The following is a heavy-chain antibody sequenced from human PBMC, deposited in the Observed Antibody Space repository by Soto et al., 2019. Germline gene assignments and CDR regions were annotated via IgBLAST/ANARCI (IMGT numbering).Heavy chain of an antibody. Sequence: TLSLTCAVSGGSISSGGYSWSWIRQPPGKGLEWIGEINHSGSTNYNPSLKSRVTISVDTSKNQFSLKLSSVTAADTAVYYCARGRRYYDSSGYYHRGYFQHWGQGTLVTVSS. V-gene: IGHV4-30-2*01. D-gene: IGHD3-22*01. CDR2: INHSGST. CDR3: ARGRRYYDSSGYYHRGYFQH. J-gene: IGHJ1*01. CDR1: GGSISSGGYS.